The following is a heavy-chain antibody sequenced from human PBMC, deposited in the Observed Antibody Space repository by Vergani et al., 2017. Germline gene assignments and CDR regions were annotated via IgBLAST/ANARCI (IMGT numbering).Heavy chain of an antibody. J-gene: IGHJ6*03. V-gene: IGHV3-23*03. CDR2: IYSGGSST. CDR1: GFTFDDYT. Sequence: EVQLVESGGGLVQPGRSLRLSCAASGFTFDDYTMHWVRQAPGKGLEWVSVIYSGGSSTYYADSVKGRFTISRDNSKNTLYLQMNSLRAEDTAVYYCARAAWDGYYYMDVWGKGTTVTVSS. CDR3: ARAAWDGYYYMDV. D-gene: IGHD1-26*01.